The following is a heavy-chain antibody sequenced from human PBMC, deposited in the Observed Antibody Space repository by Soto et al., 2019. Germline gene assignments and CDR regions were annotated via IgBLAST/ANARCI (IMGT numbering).Heavy chain of an antibody. J-gene: IGHJ4*02. CDR1: GGSISSYY. CDR2: IYYSGST. Sequence: SETLSLTCTVSGGSISSYYWSWIRQPPGKGLEWIGYIYYSGSTNYNPSLKSRVTISVDTSKNQFSLKLISVTAADTAVYYCARSLAQYYDFWSGYYPIPTYFDYWGQGTLVTVSS. CDR3: ARSLAQYYDFWSGYYPIPTYFDY. D-gene: IGHD3-3*01. V-gene: IGHV4-59*01.